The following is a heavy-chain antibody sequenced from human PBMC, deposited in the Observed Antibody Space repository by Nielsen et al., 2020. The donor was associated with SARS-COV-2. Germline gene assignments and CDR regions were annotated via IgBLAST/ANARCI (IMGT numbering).Heavy chain of an antibody. CDR2: IYYSGST. CDR3: ARDRPAVAGTSRFDP. D-gene: IGHD6-19*01. V-gene: IGHV4-61*08. J-gene: IGHJ5*02. CDR1: GGSVNTGGYY. Sequence: SETLSLTCTVSGGSVNTGGYYWSWIRQPPGRGLEWIGYIYYSGSTNYNPSLKSRVTISVDTSKNQFSLKLSSVTAADTAVYYCARDRPAVAGTSRFDPWGQGTLVTVSS.